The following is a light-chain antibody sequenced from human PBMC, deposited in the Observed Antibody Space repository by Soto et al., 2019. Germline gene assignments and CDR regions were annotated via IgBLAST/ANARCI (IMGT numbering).Light chain of an antibody. CDR2: EVS. CDR1: SSDVGGYSY. Sequence: ALTQPASVSGSPGQSITISCTGTSSDVGGYSYVSWYQQHPGKTPKLMIYEVSNRPSGVSHRFSGSKSGNTASLTISGLQTEDEADYYCSSFSSITREVFGGGTKLTVL. CDR3: SSFSSITREV. J-gene: IGLJ2*01. V-gene: IGLV2-14*01.